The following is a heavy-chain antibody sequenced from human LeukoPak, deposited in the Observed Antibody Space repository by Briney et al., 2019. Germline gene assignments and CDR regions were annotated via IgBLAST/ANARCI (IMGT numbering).Heavy chain of an antibody. CDR2: IWWNDDK. V-gene: IGHV2-5*01. D-gene: IGHD3-10*01. Sequence: ESSPTLVKPTQTLTLTCTFSGFTFTSRGVGVGWIRQPPGKALEWLALIWWNDDKRYSPTLKGRLTITPDTSQNQVVLKMTNMDPVDTATYYCAHVYGSGSFDIWGQGTMVTVSA. CDR3: AHVYGSGSFDI. J-gene: IGHJ3*02. CDR1: GFTFTSRGVG.